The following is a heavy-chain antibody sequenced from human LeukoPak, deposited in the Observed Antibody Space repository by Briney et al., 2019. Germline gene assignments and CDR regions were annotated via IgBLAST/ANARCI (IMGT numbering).Heavy chain of an antibody. Sequence: SETLSLTCTVSGGSICSYYWSWIRQPPGKGLEWIGCIYYSGSTNYNPSLKSRVTISIDTSKNQFSLKLSSVTAADTAVYYCAGSYGSGSYYGYWGQGTLVTFSS. D-gene: IGHD3-10*01. CDR2: IYYSGST. J-gene: IGHJ4*02. CDR1: GGSICSYY. V-gene: IGHV4-59*08. CDR3: AGSYGSGSYYGY.